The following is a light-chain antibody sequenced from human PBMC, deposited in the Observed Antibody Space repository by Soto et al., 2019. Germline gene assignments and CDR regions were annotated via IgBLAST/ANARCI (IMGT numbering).Light chain of an antibody. CDR3: QQYVHWPPGA. Sequence: EILVTQSPATLSVSPGERVTLSCRASQSVSSSLAWYQQRPGQAPTLLIYDTSPMAAGVAARFSGSGSGTEFTLTISSLPSEDSAGYYCQQYVHWPPGAFGQGTTVEIK. CDR2: DTS. V-gene: IGKV3-15*01. CDR1: QSVSSS. J-gene: IGKJ1*01.